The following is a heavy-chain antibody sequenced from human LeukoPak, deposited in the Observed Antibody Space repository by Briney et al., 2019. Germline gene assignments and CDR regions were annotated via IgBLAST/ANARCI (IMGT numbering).Heavy chain of an antibody. CDR3: ARDMLEVRGVITYYFDY. V-gene: IGHV3-30*04. J-gene: IGHJ4*02. CDR1: GFTFSSYA. Sequence: SGGSLRLSCAASGFTFSSYAMHWVRQAPGKGLEWVAVISYDGSNKYYADSVKGRFTISRDNSKNTLYLQMNSLRAEDTAVYYCARDMLEVRGVITYYFDYWGQGTLVAVSS. CDR2: ISYDGSNK. D-gene: IGHD3-10*01.